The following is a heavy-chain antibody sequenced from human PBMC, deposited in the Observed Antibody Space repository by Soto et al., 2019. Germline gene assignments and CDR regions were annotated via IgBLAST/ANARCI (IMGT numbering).Heavy chain of an antibody. J-gene: IGHJ4*02. D-gene: IGHD2-15*01. CDR2: IYSVGDT. V-gene: IGHV3-53*01. CDR1: GFPVNYNY. Sequence: GGSLRLSCAVSGFPVNYNYMTWVRQAPGKGLEWVSSIYSVGDTYYADSVKGRFTISRDTSKNTVYLRLSSLRAEDTAVYYCASFYCSRGSCYFDYWGQGTLVTVSS. CDR3: ASFYCSRGSCYFDY.